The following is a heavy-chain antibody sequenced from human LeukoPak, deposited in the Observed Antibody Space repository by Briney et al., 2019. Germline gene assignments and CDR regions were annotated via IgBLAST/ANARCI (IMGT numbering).Heavy chain of an antibody. V-gene: IGHV1-18*01. CDR1: VWTFTSYG. J-gene: IGHJ4*02. D-gene: IGHD1-1*01. CDR3: ARDIATVQHQD. CDR2: ISGYNGKT. Sequence: GASVKVSFKATVWTFTSYGISWVRQAPGQGLEWMGWISGYNGKTNYVQKFRGRVAMTADTSTSTVYMELRSLRSDDTTVYYCARDIATVQHQDWGQGTLVTVSS.